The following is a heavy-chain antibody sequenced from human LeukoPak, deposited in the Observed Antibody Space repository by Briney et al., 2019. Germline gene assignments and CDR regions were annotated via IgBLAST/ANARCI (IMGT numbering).Heavy chain of an antibody. Sequence: PGRSLRLSCAASGFTFDDYAMHWVRQAPGKGLEWVSGISWNSGIIGYADSVKGRFTISRDNAKNSLYLQMNSLRAEDTALYYCAKDGAAAGRRPHYYYYYMDVWGKGTTVTVSS. CDR3: AKDGAAAGRRPHYYYYYMDV. CDR2: ISWNSGII. J-gene: IGHJ6*03. V-gene: IGHV3-9*01. CDR1: GFTFDDYA. D-gene: IGHD6-13*01.